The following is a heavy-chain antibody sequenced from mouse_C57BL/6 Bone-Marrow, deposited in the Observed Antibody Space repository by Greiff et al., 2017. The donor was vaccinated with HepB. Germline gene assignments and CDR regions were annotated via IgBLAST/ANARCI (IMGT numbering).Heavy chain of an antibody. V-gene: IGHV10-1*01. CDR1: GFSFNTYA. Sequence: EVMLVESGGGLVQPKGSLKLSCAASGFSFNTYAMNWVRQAPGKGLEWVARIRSKSNNYATYDDDSVKDRFTISRDDSESMLYLQMNNLKTEDTAMYYCVRQSGYYSYYFDYWGQGTTLTVSS. D-gene: IGHD2-3*01. CDR3: VRQSGYYSYYFDY. CDR2: IRSKSNNYAT. J-gene: IGHJ2*01.